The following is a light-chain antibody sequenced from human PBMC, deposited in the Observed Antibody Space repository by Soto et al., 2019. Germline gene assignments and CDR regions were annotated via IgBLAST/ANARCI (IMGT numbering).Light chain of an antibody. Sequence: EIVLAQSPGTLSLSPGERATLSCRASQSVSSSYLAWYQQKPGQAPRLLIYGASSRATGIPDRFSGSGSGTDFPLTISRLEPEDFAVYYCQHFGYSVYTFGQGTKLEIK. CDR2: GAS. CDR3: QHFGYSVYT. J-gene: IGKJ2*01. CDR1: QSVSSSY. V-gene: IGKV3-20*01.